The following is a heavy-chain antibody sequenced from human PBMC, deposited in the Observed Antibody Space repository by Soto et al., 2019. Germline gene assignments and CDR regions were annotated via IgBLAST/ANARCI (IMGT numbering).Heavy chain of an antibody. J-gene: IGHJ6*02. CDR1: GGTFSSYA. V-gene: IGHV1-69*12. CDR3: ASHGITGTWVYYYGMDV. Sequence: QVQLVQSGAEVKKPGSSVKVSCKASGGTFSSYAISWVRQAPGQGLEWMGGIIPIFGTANYAQKFQGRVTITADESTSTDYMELSSLRSEDTAVYYCASHGITGTWVYYYGMDVLGQGTTVTVSS. D-gene: IGHD1-7*01. CDR2: IIPIFGTA.